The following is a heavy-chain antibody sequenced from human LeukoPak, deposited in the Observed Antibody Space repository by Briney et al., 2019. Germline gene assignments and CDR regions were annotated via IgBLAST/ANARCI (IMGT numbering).Heavy chain of an antibody. CDR1: GFTFSSYS. CDR2: ISSSSSYI. D-gene: IGHD1-7*01. V-gene: IGHV3-21*01. Sequence: GGSLRLSCAASGFTFSSYSMNWVRQAPGKGLEWVSSISSSSSYIYYADSVKGRFTISRDNAKNSLYLQMNSLRAEDTAVYYCARDQPDLITGTTSLYYYYGMDVWGQGTTVTVSS. J-gene: IGHJ6*02. CDR3: ARDQPDLITGTTSLYYYYGMDV.